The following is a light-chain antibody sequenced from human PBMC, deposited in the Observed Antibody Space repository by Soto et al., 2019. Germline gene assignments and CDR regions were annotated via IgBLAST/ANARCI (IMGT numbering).Light chain of an antibody. J-gene: IGKJ1*01. CDR1: QGIGND. Sequence: DIQMTQSPSSLSASVGDRVTITCRASQGIGNDLGWYQQKPGKASKRLIYAASSLHSGVPSRFRGRGSETELTLAISSLQPENFATYYCLQHNSYPRTFGQGTKVDIK. CDR3: LQHNSYPRT. CDR2: AAS. V-gene: IGKV1-17*01.